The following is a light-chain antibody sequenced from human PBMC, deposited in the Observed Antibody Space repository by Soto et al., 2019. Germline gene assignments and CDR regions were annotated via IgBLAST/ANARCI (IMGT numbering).Light chain of an antibody. CDR1: SSDVGSYNV. Sequence: QSALTQPASVSGSPGQSITISCTGTSSDVGSYNVVSWYQQYPGKAPKLMIYEGTKRPSGVSNRFTGSKSGNTASLTISGLQAEDEADYYCCSYAGRSTLVVFGGGTQLTVL. CDR3: CSYAGRSTLVV. J-gene: IGLJ2*01. CDR2: EGT. V-gene: IGLV2-23*01.